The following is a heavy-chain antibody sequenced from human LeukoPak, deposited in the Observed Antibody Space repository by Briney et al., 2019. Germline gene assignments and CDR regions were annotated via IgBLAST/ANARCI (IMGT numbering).Heavy chain of an antibody. D-gene: IGHD3-22*01. J-gene: IGHJ3*02. V-gene: IGHV4-61*01. CDR3: ARQEYYYDRNDAFDI. Sequence: SETLSLTCTVSGGSVSSGSYYWSWIRQPPGKGLEWIGYIYYSGSTNYNPSLKSRVTISVDTSKNQFSLKLSSVTAADTAVYYRARQEYYYDRNDAFDIWGQGTMVTVSS. CDR2: IYYSGST. CDR1: GGSVSSGSYY.